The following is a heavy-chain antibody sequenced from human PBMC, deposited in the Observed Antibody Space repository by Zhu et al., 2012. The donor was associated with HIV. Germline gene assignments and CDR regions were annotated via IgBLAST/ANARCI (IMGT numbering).Heavy chain of an antibody. V-gene: IGHV4-38-2*01. CDR1: GYSISSGYY. CDR3: ARAAFGDSAYNWFDP. CDR2: IYHSGST. J-gene: IGHJ5*02. D-gene: IGHD3-10*01. Sequence: QVQLQESGPGLAKPSETLSLTCAVSGYSISSGYYWGWIRQPPGKGLEWIGSIYHSGSTYYNPSLKSRVTISVDTSKNQFSLKLSSVTAADTAVYYCARAAFGDSAYNWFDPWGQGTLVTVSS.